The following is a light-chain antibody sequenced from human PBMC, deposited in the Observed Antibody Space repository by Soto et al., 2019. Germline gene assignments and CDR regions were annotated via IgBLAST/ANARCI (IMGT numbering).Light chain of an antibody. CDR3: SADRGSSALVI. CDR2: DVT. V-gene: IGLV2-14*03. J-gene: IGLJ2*01. Sequence: QSALTQPASVSGSPGQSITISCTGTSSDVGGSNFVSWYQQHPGKAPKLRIFDVTNRPLGVSSRFSGSKSGNTASLTISGRQVEDEADYYCSADRGSSALVIVGVGTKLTVL. CDR1: SSDVGGSNF.